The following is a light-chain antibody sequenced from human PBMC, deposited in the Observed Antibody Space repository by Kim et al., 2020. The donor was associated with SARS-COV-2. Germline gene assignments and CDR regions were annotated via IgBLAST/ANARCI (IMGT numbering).Light chain of an antibody. V-gene: IGKV3-11*01. CDR1: QSVSSY. CDR3: QQRSNWPPLT. Sequence: SPGERATLSCRASQSVSSYLAWYQQKPGQAPRLLIYHASNRATGIPARFSGSGSGTDFTLTISSLEPEDFAVYYCQQRSNWPPLTFGGGTKVDIK. CDR2: HAS. J-gene: IGKJ4*01.